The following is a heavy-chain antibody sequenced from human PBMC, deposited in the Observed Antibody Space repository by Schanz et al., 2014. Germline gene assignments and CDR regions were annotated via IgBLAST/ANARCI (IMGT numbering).Heavy chain of an antibody. CDR1: GFTVNNYA. Sequence: EVQLLESGGGLVQPGGSLRLSCTVSGFTVNNYAMNWVRQAPGRGLEWVSSISDSSSYIYYADSVKGRFTISRDNAKNSLYLQMSSLRVEDTAVYYCVREENYPSFLGYYYYMDVWGKGTSVTVSS. D-gene: IGHD3-10*01. J-gene: IGHJ6*03. V-gene: IGHV3-21*01. CDR2: ISDSSSYI. CDR3: VREENYPSFLGYYYYMDV.